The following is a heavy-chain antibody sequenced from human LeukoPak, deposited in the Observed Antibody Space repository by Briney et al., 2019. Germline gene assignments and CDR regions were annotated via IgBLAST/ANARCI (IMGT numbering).Heavy chain of an antibody. J-gene: IGHJ6*03. D-gene: IGHD6-19*01. CDR3: ARGRIAVAGTYYYYMDA. CDR1: SGSISNYY. Sequence: SETLSLTCTVSSGSISNYYWSWIRQPPGKGLEWIGSIYHSGSTYYNPSLKSRVTISVDTSKNQFSLKLSSVTAADTAVYYCARGRIAVAGTYYYYMDAWGKGTTVTVSS. V-gene: IGHV4-38-2*02. CDR2: IYHSGST.